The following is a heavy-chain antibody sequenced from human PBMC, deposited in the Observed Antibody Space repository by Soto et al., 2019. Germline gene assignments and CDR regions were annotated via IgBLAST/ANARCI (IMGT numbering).Heavy chain of an antibody. J-gene: IGHJ4*02. CDR1: GYTFTGYY. D-gene: IGHD1-7*01. V-gene: IGHV1-2*02. CDR2: INLNSGGT. CDR3: ARGRPRGLRTGTTSGVDY. Sequence: QVQLVQSGAEVKKPGASVKVSCKASGYTFTGYYMHWVRQAPGQGLEWMGWINLNSGGTNYAQKFQGRVTMTRDTSISTAYMELSRLRSDDTAVYYCARGRPRGLRTGTTSGVDYWGQGTLVTVSS.